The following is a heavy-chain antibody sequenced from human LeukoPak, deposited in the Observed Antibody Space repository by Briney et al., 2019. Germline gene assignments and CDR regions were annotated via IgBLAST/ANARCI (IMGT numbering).Heavy chain of an antibody. Sequence: GESLRISCKASGYTFTHQWIGWVRQISGSGLELMGIIYPRDSDTIYSPSFQGHVTISADTSINTAYLEWSSLEASDTASYYCARHSDVIGAIWGQGTLVTVSS. D-gene: IGHD3-10*01. CDR2: IYPRDSDT. V-gene: IGHV5-51*01. CDR1: GYTFTHQW. J-gene: IGHJ4*02. CDR3: ARHSDVIGAI.